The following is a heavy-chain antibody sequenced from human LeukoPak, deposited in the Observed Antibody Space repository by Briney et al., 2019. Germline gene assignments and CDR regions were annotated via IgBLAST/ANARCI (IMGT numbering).Heavy chain of an antibody. J-gene: IGHJ4*02. D-gene: IGHD2-2*01. CDR2: ISSSSYI. Sequence: PGGSLRLSCAASGFTFSSYTMNWVRQAPGKGLEWVSSISSSSYIYYADSAKGRFTISRDNAKNSLYLQMNSLRAEDTAVYYCARDGVVPAAFDYWGQGTLVTVSS. CDR1: GFTFSSYT. V-gene: IGHV3-21*01. CDR3: ARDGVVPAAFDY.